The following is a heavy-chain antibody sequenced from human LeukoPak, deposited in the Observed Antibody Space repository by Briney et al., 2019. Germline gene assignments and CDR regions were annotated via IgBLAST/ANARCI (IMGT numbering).Heavy chain of an antibody. CDR1: GFTFSSYG. CDR2: ISYDGSNK. Sequence: GGSLRLSCAASGFTFSSYGMHWVRQAPGKGLEWVAVISYDGSNKYYADSVKGRFTISRDNSKNTLYLQMNSLRAEDTAVYYCAKTVTPSRTQSNFDYWGQGTLVTVSS. V-gene: IGHV3-30*18. J-gene: IGHJ4*02. CDR3: AKTVTPSRTQSNFDY.